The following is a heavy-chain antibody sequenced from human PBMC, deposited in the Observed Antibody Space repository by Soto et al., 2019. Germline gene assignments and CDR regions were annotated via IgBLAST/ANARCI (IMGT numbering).Heavy chain of an antibody. Sequence: GGSLRLSCAASGFTFSDYYMSWIRQAPGKGLEWVSYISSSGSTIYYADSVKGRFTISRDNAKNSLYLQMNSLRAEDTAVYYCASRRRGYSYGYYYYYMDVWGKGTTVTVSS. CDR1: GFTFSDYY. V-gene: IGHV3-11*01. J-gene: IGHJ6*03. D-gene: IGHD5-18*01. CDR2: ISSSGSTI. CDR3: ASRRRGYSYGYYYYYMDV.